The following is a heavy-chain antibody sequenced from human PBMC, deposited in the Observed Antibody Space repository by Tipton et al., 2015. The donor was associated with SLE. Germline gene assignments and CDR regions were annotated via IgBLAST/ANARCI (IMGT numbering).Heavy chain of an antibody. Sequence: TLSLTCTVSGDSLSTNYWNWIRQPAGKGLEWIGRMYGSGSPTHYNPSLESRVTMSVDTSQKQFSLTLTSVTAADTAVYYCARIRPGHGDPFDFWGQGALVTVSS. J-gene: IGHJ4*02. V-gene: IGHV4-4*07. D-gene: IGHD3-3*01. CDR3: ARIRPGHGDPFDF. CDR1: GDSLSTNY. CDR2: MYGSGSPT.